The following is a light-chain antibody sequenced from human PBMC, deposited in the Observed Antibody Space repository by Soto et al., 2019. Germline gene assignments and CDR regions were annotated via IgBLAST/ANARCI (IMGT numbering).Light chain of an antibody. V-gene: IGLV3-21*02. CDR3: QVWDDNSDHWV. Sequence: SSELTQPPSVSVAPGQTARITCGGNNIGSKSVHWYQQRPGQAPVVVVYDDSDRPSGIPERYSGSNSGSTGTLTISRVEAGDEADYYCQVWDDNSDHWVFGGGTKVTVL. CDR1: NIGSKS. CDR2: DDS. J-gene: IGLJ3*02.